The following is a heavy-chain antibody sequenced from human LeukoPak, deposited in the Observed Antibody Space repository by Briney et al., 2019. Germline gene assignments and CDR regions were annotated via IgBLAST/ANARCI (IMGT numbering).Heavy chain of an antibody. CDR1: GYTFTSYG. CDR3: ARDKDSSGYYNWFDP. CDR2: ISAYNGNT. D-gene: IGHD3-22*01. Sequence: ASVKVSCKASGYTFTSYGISWVRQAPGQGLEWMGWISAYNGNTNYAQKLQGRVTMTTDTSTSTAYMELRSLRSGDTAVYYCARDKDSSGYYNWFDPWGQGTLVTVSS. J-gene: IGHJ5*02. V-gene: IGHV1-18*01.